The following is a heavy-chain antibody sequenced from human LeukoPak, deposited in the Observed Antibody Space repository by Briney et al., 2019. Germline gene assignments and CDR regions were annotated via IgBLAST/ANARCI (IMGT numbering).Heavy chain of an antibody. D-gene: IGHD3-10*01. V-gene: IGHV3-23*01. Sequence: GGSLRLSCAASGFTFSSYAMSWVREAPGKGLEWVSAISGSGGSTYYADSVKGRFTISRDNSKNTLYLQMNSLRAEDTAVYYCANTNQDYYGSRSYHPDYWGQGTLVTVSS. CDR1: GFTFSSYA. J-gene: IGHJ4*02. CDR2: ISGSGGST. CDR3: ANTNQDYYGSRSYHPDY.